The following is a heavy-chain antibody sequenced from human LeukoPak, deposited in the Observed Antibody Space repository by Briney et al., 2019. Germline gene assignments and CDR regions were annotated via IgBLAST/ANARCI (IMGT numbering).Heavy chain of an antibody. CDR1: GGSISSGGYS. CDR2: IYHSGST. Sequence: SQTLSLTCAVSGGSISSGGYSWSWIRQPPGKGLEWIGYIYHSGSTYYNPSLKSRVTISVDRSKNQFSLKLRSVTAADTAVYYCARMMIARFDYWGQGTLVTVSS. V-gene: IGHV4-30-2*02. J-gene: IGHJ4*02. CDR3: ARMMIARFDY. D-gene: IGHD3-22*01.